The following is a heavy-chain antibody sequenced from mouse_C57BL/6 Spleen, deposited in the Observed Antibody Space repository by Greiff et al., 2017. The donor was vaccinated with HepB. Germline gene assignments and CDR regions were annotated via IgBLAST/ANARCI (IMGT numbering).Heavy chain of an antibody. J-gene: IGHJ4*01. D-gene: IGHD2-5*01. Sequence: EVQLVESGGGLVKPGGSLKLSCAASGFTFSSYAMSWVRQTPEKRLEWVATISDGGSYTYYPDNVKGRFTISRDNAKNNLYLQMSHLKSEDTAMYYCARDRRMYSNYDYYAMDYWGQGTSVTFSS. CDR2: ISDGGSYT. V-gene: IGHV5-4*01. CDR3: ARDRRMYSNYDYYAMDY. CDR1: GFTFSSYA.